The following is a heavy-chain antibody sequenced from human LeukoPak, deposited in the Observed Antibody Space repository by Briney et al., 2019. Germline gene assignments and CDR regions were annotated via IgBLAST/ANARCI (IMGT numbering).Heavy chain of an antibody. Sequence: SETLSLTCAVYGGSFSVYYWSWIRQPPGKGLEWIGEINHSGSTNYNPSLKSRVTISVDTSKNQFSLKLSSVTAADTAVYYCARVQGPYYYDSSGYYYVGAFDIWGQGTMVTVSS. CDR3: ARVQGPYYYDSSGYYYVGAFDI. V-gene: IGHV4-34*01. CDR1: GGSFSVYY. CDR2: INHSGST. J-gene: IGHJ3*02. D-gene: IGHD3-22*01.